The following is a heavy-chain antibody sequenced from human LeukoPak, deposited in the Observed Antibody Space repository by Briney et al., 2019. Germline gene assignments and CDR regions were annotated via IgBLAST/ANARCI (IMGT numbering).Heavy chain of an antibody. D-gene: IGHD2-2*03. CDR1: GFTFSNYM. J-gene: IGHJ6*02. V-gene: IGHV3-74*01. CDR3: ARDGYCSSTSCYIVPNYYYYGMDV. CDR2: IKSDGITI. Sequence: GGSLRLSCAASGFTFSNYMMHWVRQAPGKGLVWVSRIKSDGITITYADSVKGRFTISRDNSKNTLYLQMNSLRAEDTAVYYCARDGYCSSTSCYIVPNYYYYGMDVWGQGTTVTVSS.